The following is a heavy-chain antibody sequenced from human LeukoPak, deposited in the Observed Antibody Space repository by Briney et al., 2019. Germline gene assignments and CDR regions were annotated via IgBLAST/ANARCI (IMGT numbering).Heavy chain of an antibody. Sequence: GGSLRLSCAASGYTFSSFSINWVRQAPGKGLEWASSISVRSNYIYYADSVRGRFTISRDDARDSLYLQMNSLRAEDTAVYYCVRLRRNSDTSGYYYYYDFWGQGTLVTVSS. CDR3: VRLRRNSDTSGYYYYYDF. J-gene: IGHJ4*02. CDR2: ISVRSNYI. V-gene: IGHV3-21*01. CDR1: GYTFSSFS. D-gene: IGHD3-22*01.